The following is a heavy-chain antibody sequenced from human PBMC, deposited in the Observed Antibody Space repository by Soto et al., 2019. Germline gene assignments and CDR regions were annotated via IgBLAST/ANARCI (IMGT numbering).Heavy chain of an antibody. Sequence: PGGSLILSCAASGFTFSSYAMSWVRQAPGKGLEWVSAISGSGGSTYYADSVKGRFTISRDNSKNTLYLQMNSLRAEDTAVYYCAKDSPFLSWSGTSSFDYWGQGTLVTVSS. CDR2: ISGSGGST. V-gene: IGHV3-23*01. CDR1: GFTFSSYA. CDR3: AKDSPFLSWSGTSSFDY. J-gene: IGHJ4*02. D-gene: IGHD6-13*01.